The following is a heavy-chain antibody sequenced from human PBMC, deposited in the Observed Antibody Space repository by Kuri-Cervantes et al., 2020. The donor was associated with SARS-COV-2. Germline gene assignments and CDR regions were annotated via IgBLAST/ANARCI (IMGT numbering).Heavy chain of an antibody. J-gene: IGHJ5*02. CDR3: ARLYYDFWSALLNWFDP. V-gene: IGHV4-34*01. CDR1: GGSFSGHY. Sequence: SQTLSLTCAVYGGSFSGHYWSWIRQPPGKGLEWIGEVNHSGTTNYNPSLKSRVTISVDTSKNQFSLKLSSVTAADTAVYYCARLYYDFWSALLNWFDPWGQGTLVTVSS. CDR2: VNHSGTT. D-gene: IGHD3-3*01.